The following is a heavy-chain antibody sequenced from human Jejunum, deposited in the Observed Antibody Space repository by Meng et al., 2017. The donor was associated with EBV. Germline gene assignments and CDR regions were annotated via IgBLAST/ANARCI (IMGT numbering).Heavy chain of an antibody. CDR3: AHRGYNFAFDY. CDR1: GFSLSTSGVG. J-gene: IGHJ4*02. Sequence: QTPFKGSGPTLVKTTQTLTLTCTFSGFSLSTSGVGVAWFRQPPGKALEWLALTYWDADKRYNPSLRDRLSITKDTSKNQVVLTMTNMDPVDTATYFCAHRGYNFAFDYWGQGALVTVSS. V-gene: IGHV2-5*02. CDR2: TYWDADK. D-gene: IGHD5-24*01.